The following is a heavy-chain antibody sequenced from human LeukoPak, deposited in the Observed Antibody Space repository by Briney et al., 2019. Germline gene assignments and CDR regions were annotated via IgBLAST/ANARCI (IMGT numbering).Heavy chain of an antibody. Sequence: GGSLRLSCAASGFTVSSNYMSWVRQAPGKGLESVSVIYSGSSTYYADSVKGRFTISRDNSKNTLYLQMNSLRAEDTAVYYCARGNAYYYYMDVWGKGTTVTVSS. CDR2: IYSGSST. J-gene: IGHJ6*03. CDR1: GFTVSSNY. V-gene: IGHV3-66*02. CDR3: ARGNAYYYYMDV.